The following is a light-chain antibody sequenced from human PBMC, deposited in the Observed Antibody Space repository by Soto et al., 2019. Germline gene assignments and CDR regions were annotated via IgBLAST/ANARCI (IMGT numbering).Light chain of an antibody. CDR1: QSVSSN. Sequence: EIVMTQSPAILSVITGERAALSCRASQSVSSNLAWYQQKPGQAPRLLMYGASTRATGVPARFRGSGSGTDFTLTISALQSEDFAVYYCQHYNNWPPWTFGQGTKVEI. CDR2: GAS. CDR3: QHYNNWPPWT. V-gene: IGKV3-15*01. J-gene: IGKJ1*01.